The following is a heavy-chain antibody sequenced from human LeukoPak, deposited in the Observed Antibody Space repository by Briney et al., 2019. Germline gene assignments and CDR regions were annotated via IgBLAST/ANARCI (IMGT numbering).Heavy chain of an antibody. Sequence: SQTLSLTCTVSGGSISSGSYYWSWIRQPAGKGLEWIGRIYTSGSTNYNPSLKIRVTISVDTSKNQFSLKLSSVTAADTAVYYCARDQDYYYYYYMDVWGKGTTVTVSS. CDR3: ARDQDYYYYYYMDV. CDR1: GGSISSGSYY. J-gene: IGHJ6*03. CDR2: IYTSGST. V-gene: IGHV4-61*02.